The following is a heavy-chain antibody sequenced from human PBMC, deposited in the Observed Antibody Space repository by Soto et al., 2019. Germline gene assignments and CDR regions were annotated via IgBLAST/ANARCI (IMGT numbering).Heavy chain of an antibody. Sequence: QVQLVESGGGVVQPGRSLRLSCAASGFTFSAYGMHWVRQAPGKGLEWVAVIWYDGSEKYYADSVKDRFTISRDNSKNTLFLQMNSLRAEDTAVYYCARQSLGNIRLRGLDYWGQGALVTVSS. D-gene: IGHD1-1*01. J-gene: IGHJ4*02. V-gene: IGHV3-33*01. CDR1: GFTFSAYG. CDR3: ARQSLGNIRLRGLDY. CDR2: IWYDGSEK.